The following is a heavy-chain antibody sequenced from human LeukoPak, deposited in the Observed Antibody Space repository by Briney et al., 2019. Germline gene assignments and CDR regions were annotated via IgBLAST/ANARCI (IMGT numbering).Heavy chain of an antibody. Sequence: GGSLRLSCAASGFIFNSYAMHWVRQAPGKGLEWVAFTRYDGSNKYYADSVKGRFTISGDNSKNTLYLKMNSLRAEDMALYYCAKDTSQEQLVSSFDYWGQGTLVTVSS. J-gene: IGHJ4*02. D-gene: IGHD6-13*01. CDR2: TRYDGSNK. V-gene: IGHV3-30*02. CDR1: GFIFNSYA. CDR3: AKDTSQEQLVSSFDY.